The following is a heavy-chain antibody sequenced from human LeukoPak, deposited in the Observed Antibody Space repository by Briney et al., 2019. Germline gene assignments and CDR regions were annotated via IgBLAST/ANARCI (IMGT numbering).Heavy chain of an antibody. V-gene: IGHV1-2*02. CDR1: GYTFTGYY. D-gene: IGHD2-15*01. CDR2: INPNSGGT. Sequence: ASVKVSCNASGYTFTGYYMHCVRQAPGQGLEWMGWINPNSGGTNYVQKFQGRVTMTRDTPISTAYMELSRLRSDDTAVYYCARDLEGCSGGSCYLSNWWFDPWGQGTLVTVSS. CDR3: ARDLEGCSGGSCYLSNWWFDP. J-gene: IGHJ5*02.